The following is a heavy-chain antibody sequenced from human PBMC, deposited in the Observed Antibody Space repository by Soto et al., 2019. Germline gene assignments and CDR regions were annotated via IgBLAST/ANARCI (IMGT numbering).Heavy chain of an antibody. CDR3: ARDDIVVVVAATLKYGMDV. V-gene: IGHV3-30-3*01. CDR2: ISYDGSNK. J-gene: IGHJ6*02. Sequence: GGSLRLSCAASGFTFSSYAMHWVRQAPGKGLEWVAVISYDGSNKYYADSVKGRFTISRDNSKNTLYLQMNSLRAEDTAVYYCARDDIVVVVAATLKYGMDVWGQGTTVTVSS. CDR1: GFTFSSYA. D-gene: IGHD2-15*01.